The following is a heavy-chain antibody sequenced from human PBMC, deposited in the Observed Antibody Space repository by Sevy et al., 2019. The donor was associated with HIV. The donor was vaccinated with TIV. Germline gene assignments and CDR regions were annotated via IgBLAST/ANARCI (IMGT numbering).Heavy chain of an antibody. Sequence: GGSPRLSCAASGFTFSDYYMSWIRQAPGKGLEWVSYISSSGSTRYYADSVKGRFTISRDNAKNSLYLQMNSLRAEDTAVYYCAREHTAMVSRRIWGYWGQGTLVTVSS. V-gene: IGHV3-11*01. J-gene: IGHJ4*02. CDR1: GFTFSDYY. CDR2: ISSSGSTR. D-gene: IGHD5-18*01. CDR3: AREHTAMVSRRIWGY.